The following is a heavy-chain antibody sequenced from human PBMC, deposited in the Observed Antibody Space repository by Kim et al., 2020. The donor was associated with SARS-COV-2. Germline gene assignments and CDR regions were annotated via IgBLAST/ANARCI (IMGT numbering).Heavy chain of an antibody. J-gene: IGHJ3*02. CDR2: ISAYNGNT. CDR1: GYTFTSYG. Sequence: ASVKVSCKASGYTFTSYGISWVRQAPGQGLEWMGWISAYNGNTNYAQKLQGRVTMTTDTSTSTAYMELRSLRSDDTAVYYCARADSGSYQDAFDIWGQGTMVTVSS. CDR3: ARADSGSYQDAFDI. V-gene: IGHV1-18*04. D-gene: IGHD1-26*01.